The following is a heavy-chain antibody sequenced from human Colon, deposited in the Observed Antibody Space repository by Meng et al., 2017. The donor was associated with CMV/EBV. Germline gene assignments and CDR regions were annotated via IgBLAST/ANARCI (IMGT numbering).Heavy chain of an antibody. CDR2: INSDGTYT. D-gene: IGHD1-26*01. CDR3: ARGASRRFGRYYFGMDV. Sequence: GGSLRLSCAASGFTFSGYWMHWVRQVPGKGLVWVSRINSDGTYTNYADSVKGRFTISRDNAKSTLYLQMNSLRAEDTAVYYCARGASRRFGRYYFGMDVWGQGTTVTVSS. V-gene: IGHV3-74*01. CDR1: GFTFSGYW. J-gene: IGHJ6*02.